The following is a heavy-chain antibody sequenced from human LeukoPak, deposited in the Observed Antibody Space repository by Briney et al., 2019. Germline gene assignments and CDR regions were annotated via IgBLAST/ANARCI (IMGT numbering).Heavy chain of an antibody. CDR3: ARRAGEYSHPYDY. CDR1: GYTFTSYG. J-gene: IGHJ4*02. V-gene: IGHV1-18*01. CDR2: VNGYNGNT. Sequence: ASVKLSCKASGYTFTSYGISWVRQAPGQGLDWMGWVNGYNGNTNFAQKLQGRVTMTTDTSTSTAYMELRSLRSDDTAVYYCARRAGEYSHPYDYWGQGTLVTVSS. D-gene: IGHD4-17*01.